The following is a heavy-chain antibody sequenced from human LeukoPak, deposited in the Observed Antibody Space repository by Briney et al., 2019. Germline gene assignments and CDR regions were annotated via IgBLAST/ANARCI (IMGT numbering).Heavy chain of an antibody. D-gene: IGHD5-12*01. V-gene: IGHV4-59*01. J-gene: IGHJ4*02. Sequence: SETLSPTCTVSGGSISSYYWSWIRQPPGKGLEWIGYIYYSGSTNYNPSLKSRVTISVDTSKNQFSLKLSSVTAADTAVYYCARVSGYDWESFYDYWGQGTLVTVSS. CDR3: ARVSGYDWESFYDY. CDR2: IYYSGST. CDR1: GGSISSYY.